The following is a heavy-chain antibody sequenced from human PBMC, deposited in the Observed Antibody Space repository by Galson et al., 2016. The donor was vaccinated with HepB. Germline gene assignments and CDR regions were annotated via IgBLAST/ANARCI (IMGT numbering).Heavy chain of an antibody. CDR1: GGTFSRYA. CDR3: ATSGLDYYDSNLNGDF. D-gene: IGHD3-22*01. Sequence: SVKVSCKASGGTFSRYAVSWVRQAPGQGLQWMGGVIPIFGTAHYAQKFQGRVTITADESTDTAYMELSSLRSEDTAVYYCATSGLDYYDSNLNGDFWGQGTLVTVSS. CDR2: VIPIFGTA. J-gene: IGHJ4*02. V-gene: IGHV1-69*13.